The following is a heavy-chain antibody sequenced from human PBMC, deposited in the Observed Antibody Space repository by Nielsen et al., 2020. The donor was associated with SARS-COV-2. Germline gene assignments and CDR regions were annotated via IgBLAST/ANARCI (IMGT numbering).Heavy chain of an antibody. CDR3: ARDQVSYYYGSGSFFTYGMDV. D-gene: IGHD3-10*01. J-gene: IGHJ6*02. Sequence: WIRQPPGKGLEWVSYISSSGSTIYYADSAKGRFTISRDNAKSSLYLQMNSLRAEDTAIYYCARDQVSYYYGSGSFFTYGMDVWGQGTTVTVSS. V-gene: IGHV3-48*03. CDR2: ISSSGSTI.